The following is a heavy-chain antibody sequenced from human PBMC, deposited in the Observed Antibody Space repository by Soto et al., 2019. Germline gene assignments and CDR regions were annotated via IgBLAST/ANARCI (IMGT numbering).Heavy chain of an antibody. Sequence: PGGSLRLSCSASGFTFSSYAMHWVRQAPGKGLEYISAITNNGGVTYYADSVRGRFTISRDNSKDTLYLQMSNLRTDDTAVYYCVKGGRDRFYNLPVDYWGQGTLVTVSS. D-gene: IGHD1-20*01. CDR1: GFTFSSYA. V-gene: IGHV3-64D*06. J-gene: IGHJ4*02. CDR3: VKGGRDRFYNLPVDY. CDR2: ITNNGGVT.